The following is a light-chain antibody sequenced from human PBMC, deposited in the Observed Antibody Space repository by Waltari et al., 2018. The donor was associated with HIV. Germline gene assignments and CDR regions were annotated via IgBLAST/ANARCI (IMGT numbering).Light chain of an antibody. CDR2: DVS. Sequence: QSALTQPRSVSGSPGQSVTISCTGTSSDIGVYNYVSWYQQHAGKAPKLVIYDVSKRPSGVPDRFSGSKSGNTASLTISGLQPEDEADYHCCSYGGRRIIAGGTKLTVL. CDR1: SSDIGVYNY. V-gene: IGLV2-11*01. CDR3: CSYGGRRI. J-gene: IGLJ2*01.